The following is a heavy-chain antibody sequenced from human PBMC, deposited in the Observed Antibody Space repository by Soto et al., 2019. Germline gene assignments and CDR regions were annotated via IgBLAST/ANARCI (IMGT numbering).Heavy chain of an antibody. V-gene: IGHV4-30-2*01. CDR3: ASAGGLGAVAADY. CDR1: GGSISSGGYS. Sequence: QLQLQESGSGLVKSSQTLSLTCAVSGGSISSGGYSWSWIRQPPGKGLEWIGYIYHSGSTYYNPALKKRVTMSVDRSKNQFSLKLSSVPAADTAVDYCASAGGLGAVAADYWGQGTLVTVSS. D-gene: IGHD6-19*01. CDR2: IYHSGST. J-gene: IGHJ4*02.